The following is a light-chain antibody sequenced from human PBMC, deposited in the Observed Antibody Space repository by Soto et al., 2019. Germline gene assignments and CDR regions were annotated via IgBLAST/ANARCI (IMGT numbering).Light chain of an antibody. V-gene: IGLV2-23*03. CDR3: CSYAYSSTFWV. CDR1: SSDVGSYNL. Sequence: QSVLTQPASVSGSPGQSITISCTGTSSDVGSYNLVPWYQQHPGKAPKLMIYEGSKRPSGVSNRFSGSKSGNTASLTISGLQAEDEADYYCCSYAYSSTFWVFGGGTKLTVL. CDR2: EGS. J-gene: IGLJ3*02.